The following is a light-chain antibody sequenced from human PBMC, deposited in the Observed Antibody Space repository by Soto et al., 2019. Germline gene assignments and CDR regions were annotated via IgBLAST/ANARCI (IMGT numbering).Light chain of an antibody. CDR3: ATWDGSLAAEV. CDR1: SSNIGAGYD. V-gene: IGLV1-40*01. J-gene: IGLJ2*01. CDR2: FST. Sequence: QSVLTQPPSVSGAPGQRVTISCSGGSSNIGAGYDVHWYHHVPGTAPKLVVYFSTHRPSGVPDRFSGSKSGTSGTLDITGLQTGDEADYYCATWDGSLAAEVFGGGTKLTVL.